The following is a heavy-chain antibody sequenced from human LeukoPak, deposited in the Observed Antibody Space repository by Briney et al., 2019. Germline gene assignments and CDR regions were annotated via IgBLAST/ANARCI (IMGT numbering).Heavy chain of an antibody. CDR2: IYYSGST. D-gene: IGHD6-13*01. CDR1: GGSISSGDYY. J-gene: IGHJ4*02. Sequence: SETLSLTCTVSGGSISSGDYYWSWIRQPPGKGLEWIGYIYYSGSTYYNPSLKSRVTISVDTSKNQFSLKLSSVTAADTAVYYCARGGASSWALDYWGQGTLVTVSS. CDR3: ARGGASSWALDY. V-gene: IGHV4-30-4*01.